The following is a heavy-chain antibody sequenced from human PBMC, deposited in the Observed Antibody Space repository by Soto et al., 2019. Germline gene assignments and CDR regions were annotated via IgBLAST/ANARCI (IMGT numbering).Heavy chain of an antibody. D-gene: IGHD3-3*01. V-gene: IGHV3-48*03. CDR3: AGVERGAWSGCHY. CDR1: GFTFSSYE. Sequence: GGSLRLSCAASGFTFSSYEMNWVRQAPGKGLEWVSYISSSGSTIYYADSVKGRFTISRDNAKNSLYLQMNSLRAEDTAVYYCAGVERGAWSGCHYWGRGTMVTVSS. CDR2: ISSSGSTI. J-gene: IGHJ4*02.